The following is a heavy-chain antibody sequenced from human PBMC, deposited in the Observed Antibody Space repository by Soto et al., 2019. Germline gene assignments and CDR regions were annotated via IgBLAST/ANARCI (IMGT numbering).Heavy chain of an antibody. CDR3: AAERDDSSGYYYYYYGMDV. D-gene: IGHD3-22*01. J-gene: IGHJ6*02. Sequence: QMQLVQSGPEVKKPGTSVKVSCKASGFTFTSSAVQWVRQARGQRLEWIGWIVVGSGNTNYAQKFQERVTITRDMSTSTAYMELSSLRSEDTAVYYCAAERDDSSGYYYYYYGMDVWGQGTTVTVSS. CDR1: GFTFTSSA. CDR2: IVVGSGNT. V-gene: IGHV1-58*01.